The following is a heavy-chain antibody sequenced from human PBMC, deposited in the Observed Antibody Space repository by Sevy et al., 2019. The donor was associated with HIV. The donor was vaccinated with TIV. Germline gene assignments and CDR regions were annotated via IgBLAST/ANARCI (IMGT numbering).Heavy chain of an antibody. D-gene: IGHD3-10*01. Sequence: SETLSLTCTVSGGSISSYYWSWIRQPPGKGLEWIGYIYYRGSTYYNPSLKSRVTISVDTSKNQFSLKLSSVTAADTAVYYCASLRITMVQGVTNFDYWGQGTLVTVSS. J-gene: IGHJ4*02. CDR2: IYYRGST. CDR3: ASLRITMVQGVTNFDY. V-gene: IGHV4-59*08. CDR1: GGSISSYY.